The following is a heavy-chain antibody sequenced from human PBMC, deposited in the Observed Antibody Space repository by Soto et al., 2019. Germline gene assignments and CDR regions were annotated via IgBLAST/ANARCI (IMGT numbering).Heavy chain of an antibody. Sequence: GASVKVSCKASGYTFTSYAMHWVRQAPGQRLEWMGWINAGNGNTKYSQKFQGRVTITRDTSASTAYMELSSLRSEDTAVYYCARYGTEVAGTPVKGMDVWGQGTTVTVSS. CDR3: ARYGTEVAGTPVKGMDV. D-gene: IGHD6-19*01. V-gene: IGHV1-3*01. CDR1: GYTFTSYA. J-gene: IGHJ6*02. CDR2: INAGNGNT.